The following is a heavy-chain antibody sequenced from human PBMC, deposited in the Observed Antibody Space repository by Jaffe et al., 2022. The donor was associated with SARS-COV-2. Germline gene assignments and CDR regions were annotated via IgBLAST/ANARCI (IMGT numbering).Heavy chain of an antibody. CDR3: AKAGHCSGGSCYSVWYFDL. J-gene: IGHJ2*01. CDR2: ISGSGGST. CDR1: GFTFSSYA. V-gene: IGHV3-23*01. D-gene: IGHD2-15*01. Sequence: EVQLLESGGGLVQPGGSLRLSCAASGFTFSSYAMSWVRQAPGKGLEWVSAISGSGGSTYYADSVKGRFTISRDNSKNTLYLQMNSLRAEDTAVYYCAKAGHCSGGSCYSVWYFDLWGRGTLVTVSS.